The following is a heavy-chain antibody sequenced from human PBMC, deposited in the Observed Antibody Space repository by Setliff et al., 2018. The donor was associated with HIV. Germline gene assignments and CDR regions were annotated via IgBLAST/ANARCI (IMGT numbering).Heavy chain of an antibody. CDR2: IVYSGRT. J-gene: IGHJ6*04. CDR3: ARDEIGV. V-gene: IGHV4-34*09. CDR1: GESFSTYF. Sequence: SETLSLTCAVYGESFSTYFWNWIRQPPGKGLEWIGYIVYSGRTYYNPSLKSRVSISVDASKNQFSLRLSSVTAADTAVYYCARDEIGVWGKGTTVTVSS.